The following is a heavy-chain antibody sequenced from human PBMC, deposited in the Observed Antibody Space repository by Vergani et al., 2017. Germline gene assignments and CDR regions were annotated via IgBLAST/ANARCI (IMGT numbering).Heavy chain of an antibody. CDR2: ISNTGSST. Sequence: EVQVLETGGGVVQPGGSLRLSCSASGFIFSRFAMSWVRQAPGKGLEWVSSISNTGSSTYYADSVKGRITISRDNSENTLYLQMNSLRAEDTALYYCAKDVWDIADRPGTYHFEKWGQGTLVTVSS. CDR3: AKDVWDIADRPGTYHFEK. D-gene: IGHD6-6*01. V-gene: IGHV3-23*01. CDR1: GFIFSRFA. J-gene: IGHJ4*02.